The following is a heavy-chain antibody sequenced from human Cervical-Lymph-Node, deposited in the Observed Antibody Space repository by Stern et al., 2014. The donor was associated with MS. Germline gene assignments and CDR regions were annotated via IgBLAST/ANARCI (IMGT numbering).Heavy chain of an antibody. CDR2: FIPVFGTP. J-gene: IGHJ6*02. Sequence: QVQLVQSGAEVRKPGSSVKVSCKASGGALNTYAIHWVRLAPGQGLEWMGGFIPVFGTPVYAQKFKGRVTIAADESTSTDYMELSSLRSDDTAVYYCTRGASSAAWYRHAVDVWGQGTTVTVSS. D-gene: IGHD1-26*01. V-gene: IGHV1-69*01. CDR1: GGALNTYA. CDR3: TRGASSAAWYRHAVDV.